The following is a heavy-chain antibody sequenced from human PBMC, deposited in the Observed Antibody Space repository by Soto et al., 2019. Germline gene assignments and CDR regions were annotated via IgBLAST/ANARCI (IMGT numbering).Heavy chain of an antibody. V-gene: IGHV4-38-2*02. CDR1: GASMSGFY. J-gene: IGHJ6*02. CDR2: IFHSGNS. CDR3: AREDDGMDV. Sequence: SETLSLTCAVSGASMSGFYWGWVRQPPGKGLEWIGSIFHSGNSYYNPSLKSRVILSVDTSKNQFSLNLTAAIAADTAVYSCAREDDGMDVWGQGTPVTVSS.